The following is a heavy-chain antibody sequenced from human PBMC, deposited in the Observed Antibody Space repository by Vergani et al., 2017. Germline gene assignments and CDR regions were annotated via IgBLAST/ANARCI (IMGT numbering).Heavy chain of an antibody. Sequence: VHLAESGGGFFQPGGSLRLSCTASGFTFSALGINWVRRTPGMGPEWVAFIGRDARSHDYADSVKGRFTVSRDNSKNTLYLQMNSLRAEDTAVYYCARDEVVVPAAIPYYYYYMDVWGKGTTVTVSS. CDR3: ARDEVVVPAAIPYYYYYMDV. CDR2: IGRDARSH. J-gene: IGHJ6*03. D-gene: IGHD2-2*01. CDR1: GFTFSALG. V-gene: IGHV3-30*02.